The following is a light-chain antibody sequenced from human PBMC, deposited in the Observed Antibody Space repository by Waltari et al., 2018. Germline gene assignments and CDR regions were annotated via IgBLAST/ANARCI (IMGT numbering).Light chain of an antibody. CDR1: SRDIGLYNC. Sequence: QSALTQPASVSGSPGQSITISCTGTSRDIGLYNCVSWYQLHPGEAPTLILYGVISRPSGVSNRCSGSKSGNTASLTISGLQGDDEADYFCASCTDTIPPVVFGGGTKLTVL. CDR3: ASCTDTIPPVV. CDR2: GVI. J-gene: IGLJ2*01. V-gene: IGLV2-14*01.